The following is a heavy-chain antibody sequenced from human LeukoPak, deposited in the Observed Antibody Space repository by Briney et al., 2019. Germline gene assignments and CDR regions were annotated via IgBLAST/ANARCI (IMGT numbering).Heavy chain of an antibody. Sequence: GGSLRLSCAASGFTFEDYTMHWVRQAPRKTLEWVSLISWDGTTYYADSVRGRFTISRDNSKNSLYLQMDTLRSEDTAFYFCVKDLSYESSGSVFDYWGQGTLVTVSS. CDR3: VKDLSYESSGSVFDY. CDR1: GFTFEDYT. V-gene: IGHV3-43*01. J-gene: IGHJ4*02. D-gene: IGHD3-22*01. CDR2: ISWDGTT.